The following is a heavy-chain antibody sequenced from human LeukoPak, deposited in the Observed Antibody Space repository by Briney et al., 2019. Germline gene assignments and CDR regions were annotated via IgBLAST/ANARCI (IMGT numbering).Heavy chain of an antibody. CDR1: GYPFINYY. D-gene: IGHD3-22*01. CDR3: ARDTRALSSDYYYFGY. Sequence: ASVKVSCKASGYPFINYYMHWVRQAPGQGLEWMGIINPSGGNTNYAQKFQGRVTMTRDTSTSTVYMELSSLRSEDTAVYYCARDTRALSSDYYYFGYWGQGTLVTVPS. V-gene: IGHV1-46*01. CDR2: INPSGGNT. J-gene: IGHJ4*02.